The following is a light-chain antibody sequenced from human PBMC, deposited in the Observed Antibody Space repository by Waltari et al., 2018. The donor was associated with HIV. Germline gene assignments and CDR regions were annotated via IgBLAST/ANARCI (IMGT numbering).Light chain of an antibody. J-gene: IGLJ2*01. Sequence: QSALTQPASVSGSPGQLITISCTGNSSDVRGYNLVSWDQQHPGKAPKLMIYDVSKRPSGVSNRFSGSKSGNTASLTISGLQAEDEADYYCCAYAGSTTYVIFGGGTKLTVL. CDR3: CAYAGSTTYVI. V-gene: IGLV2-23*02. CDR2: DVS. CDR1: SSDVRGYNL.